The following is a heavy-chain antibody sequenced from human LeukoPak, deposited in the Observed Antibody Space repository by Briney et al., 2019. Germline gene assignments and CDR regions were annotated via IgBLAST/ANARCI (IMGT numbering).Heavy chain of an antibody. Sequence: PSETLSLTCTVSGASIRSGDYYWSWIRQPPGKGLEWIGYIYDSGSTYYNPSLKSRITISVDTSENRFSLKLSSVTATDTAVYYCARDCSGGSCYGAFDIWGQGTMVTVSA. V-gene: IGHV4-30-4*01. CDR2: IYDSGST. CDR3: ARDCSGGSCYGAFDI. D-gene: IGHD2-15*01. CDR1: GASIRSGDYY. J-gene: IGHJ3*02.